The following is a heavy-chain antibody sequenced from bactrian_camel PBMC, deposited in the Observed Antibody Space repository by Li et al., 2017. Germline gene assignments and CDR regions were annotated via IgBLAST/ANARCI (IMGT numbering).Heavy chain of an antibody. J-gene: IGHJ4*01. V-gene: IGHV3S1*01. CDR1: GFTFSNNW. CDR2: IYTGDGRT. D-gene: IGHD5*01. CDR3: AAARTLTDWARRPAH. Sequence: HVQLVESGGGLVQPGGSLTLSCAASGFTFSNNWMHWVRQAPGKGLEWVSTIYTGDGRTKSADSVKGRFTISQDTAKNTVYLQMNSLKPEDTGMYYCAAARTLTDWARRPAHWGQGTQVT.